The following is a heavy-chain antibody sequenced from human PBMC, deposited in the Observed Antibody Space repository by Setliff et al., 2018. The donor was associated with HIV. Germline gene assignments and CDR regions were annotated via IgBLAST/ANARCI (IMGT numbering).Heavy chain of an antibody. CDR1: GYTFTTSA. V-gene: IGHV1-18*01. D-gene: IGHD2-8*02. CDR2: SHTYNGNV. J-gene: IGHJ4*02. Sequence: ASVKVSCKASGYTFTTSAISWVRQAPGQELQWMGWSHTYNGNVNYARKFRGRVTMTTDASTNTALMELSNLRSDDTAIYYCAREFSWSAFYFDSWGQGTQVTVSS. CDR3: AREFSWSAFYFDS.